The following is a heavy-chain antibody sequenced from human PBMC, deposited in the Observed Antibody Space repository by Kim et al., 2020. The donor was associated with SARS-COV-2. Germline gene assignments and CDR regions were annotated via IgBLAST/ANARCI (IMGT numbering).Heavy chain of an antibody. Sequence: GGSLRLSCAASGFTFSSYGMHWVRQAPGKGLEWVAVIWYDGSNKYYADSVKGRFTISRDNSKNTLYLQMNSLGAMDTAVYYDARQEDYSGSEDAFDIWG. CDR1: GFTFSSYG. CDR2: IWYDGSNK. D-gene: IGHD3-10*01. J-gene: IGHJ3*02. CDR3: ARQEDYSGSEDAFDI. V-gene: IGHV3-33*01.